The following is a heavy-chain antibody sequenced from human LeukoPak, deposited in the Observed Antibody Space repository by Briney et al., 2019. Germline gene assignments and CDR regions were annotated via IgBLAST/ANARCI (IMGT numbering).Heavy chain of an antibody. D-gene: IGHD3-3*01. CDR2: SSGDGGNT. V-gene: IGHV3-23*01. J-gene: IGHJ4*02. Sequence: PGGSLRLSCVASGFTLSDHYMDWVRQAPGKGLEWVSASSGDGGNTDYANSVKGRFTISRDNSKNTIYLQMNSLRADDTAVYYCAKQGRNDFVDSWGQGTLVTVSS. CDR1: GFTLSDHY. CDR3: AKQGRNDFVDS.